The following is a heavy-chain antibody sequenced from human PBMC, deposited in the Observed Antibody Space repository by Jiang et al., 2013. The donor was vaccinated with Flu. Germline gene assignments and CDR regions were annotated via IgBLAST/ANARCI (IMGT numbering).Heavy chain of an antibody. CDR2: INPNSGRT. J-gene: IGHJ6*02. V-gene: IGHV1-8*01. CDR3: ARDNFGLDV. CDR1: GYTFTYYE. Sequence: SVKVSCKASGYTFTYYEINWVRQATGQGPEWMGKINPNSGRTAYAERFQGRVTMTRDTSIDTTYMELHGLRSEDTAVYYCARDNFGLDVWGHGTTVTVSS.